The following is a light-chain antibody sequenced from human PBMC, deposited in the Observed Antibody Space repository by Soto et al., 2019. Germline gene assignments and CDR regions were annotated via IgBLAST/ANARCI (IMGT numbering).Light chain of an antibody. CDR2: HAA. J-gene: IGKJ1*01. CDR3: QQYGGSPGT. CDR1: QSVRSNF. Sequence: EIVLTQSPGTLSLSPGERATLSCRASQSVRSNFLAWYQQKPGQAPRLLIYHAANRVTGIPDRFSGSGSGTAFTLTISRLEPEDFAVYYCQQYGGSPGTFGQGTKVEVK. V-gene: IGKV3-20*01.